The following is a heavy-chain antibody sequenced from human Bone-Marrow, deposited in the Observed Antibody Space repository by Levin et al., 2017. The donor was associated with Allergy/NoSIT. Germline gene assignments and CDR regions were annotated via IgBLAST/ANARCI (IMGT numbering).Heavy chain of an antibody. Sequence: GGSLRLSCATSGINFIDAWMTWVRQAPGKGLEWLGQIKSRRHGESTQYAAPVKGRFTISRDDSSGVLYLQMNSLTPEDTAVYYCATAHGLDATGCPYKSGAYVDYWGQGTLVSVSS. CDR3: ATAHGLDATGCPYKSGAYVDY. J-gene: IGHJ4*02. V-gene: IGHV3-15*05. CDR1: GINFIDAW. CDR2: IKSRRHGEST. D-gene: IGHD2-2*01.